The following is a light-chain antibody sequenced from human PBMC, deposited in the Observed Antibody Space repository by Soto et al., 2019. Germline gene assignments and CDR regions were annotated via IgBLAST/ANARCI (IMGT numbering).Light chain of an antibody. CDR2: EVV. V-gene: IGLV2-8*01. CDR3: KSYAGSNPYV. J-gene: IGLJ1*01. Sequence: QSVLAQPPSASGSPGQSVTISCTGTKNDIGVYDFVSWYQHHPGKAPRLIIYEVVQRPSGVPDRFSGSKSGNTASLTVSGLPAADEADYFCKSYAGSNPYVFGSGTKVTV. CDR1: KNDIGVYDF.